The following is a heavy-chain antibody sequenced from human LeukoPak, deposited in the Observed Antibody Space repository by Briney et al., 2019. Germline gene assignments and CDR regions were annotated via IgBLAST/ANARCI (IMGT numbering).Heavy chain of an antibody. CDR1: GYTFTSYY. Sequence: ASVKVSCKASGYTFTSYYMHWVRQAPGQGLEWMGIINPSGGSTSYAQKFQGRVTMNRDMSTSTVYMELSSLRSEDTAVYYCAREGYYDSSGSPDAFDIWGQGTMVTVSS. D-gene: IGHD3-22*01. CDR2: INPSGGST. CDR3: AREGYYDSSGSPDAFDI. V-gene: IGHV1-46*01. J-gene: IGHJ3*02.